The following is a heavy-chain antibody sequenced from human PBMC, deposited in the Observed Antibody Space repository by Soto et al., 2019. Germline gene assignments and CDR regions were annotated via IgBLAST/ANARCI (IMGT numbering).Heavy chain of an antibody. CDR3: ARGLQDYYDSSGYYYFEY. J-gene: IGHJ4*02. V-gene: IGHV4-59*12. Sequence: SETLSLTCTVSGDPINNYYWSWIRQPPGKGLEWIGEFNYSGSTNYNPSLKSRVTISVDTSKNQFSLKLSSVTAADTAVYYCARGLQDYYDSSGYYYFEYWGQGTLVTVSS. CDR2: FNYSGST. D-gene: IGHD3-22*01. CDR1: GDPINNYY.